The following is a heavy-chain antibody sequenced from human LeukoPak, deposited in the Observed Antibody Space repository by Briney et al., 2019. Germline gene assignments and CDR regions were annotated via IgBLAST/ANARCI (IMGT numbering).Heavy chain of an antibody. Sequence: PGGSLRLSCAASGFTFSSYGMHWVRQAPGKGLEWVAFIRYDGSNKYYADSVKGRFTISRDNSKNTLYLQMNSLRAEDTAVYYCAREPAAYFDYWGQGTLVTVSS. CDR2: IRYDGSNK. CDR1: GFTFSSYG. V-gene: IGHV3-30*02. CDR3: AREPAAYFDY. J-gene: IGHJ4*02.